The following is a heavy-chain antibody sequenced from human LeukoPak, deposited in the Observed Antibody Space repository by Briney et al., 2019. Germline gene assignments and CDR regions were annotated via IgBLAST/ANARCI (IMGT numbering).Heavy chain of an antibody. Sequence: GGSLRHSRAASGFSFSGYWMSWVRQVPGKGLEWVASIKEDGSAKYCVDSVKGRFTISRDNAKSSLYLQMNSLRAEDTALYYCARGMLPTTFDNWGQGTLVTVSS. CDR3: ARGMLPTTFDN. CDR2: IKEDGSAK. CDR1: GFSFSGYW. J-gene: IGHJ4*02. D-gene: IGHD5-12*01. V-gene: IGHV3-7*04.